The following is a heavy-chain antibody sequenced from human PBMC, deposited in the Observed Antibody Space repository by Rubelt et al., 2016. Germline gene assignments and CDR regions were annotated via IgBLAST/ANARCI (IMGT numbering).Heavy chain of an antibody. V-gene: IGHV4-34*01. CDR2: INHSGST. Sequence: QVQLQQWGAGLLKPSETLSLTCAVYGGSFSGYYWSWIRQPPGKGLEWIGEINHSGSTNYNPSLKSRVTRSVDTSKNQLSLKLSAVTAADTAVYYCARVSGWYRAPGQDFDYWGQGTLVTVSS. D-gene: IGHD6-19*01. J-gene: IGHJ4*02. CDR3: ARVSGWYRAPGQDFDY. CDR1: GGSFSGYY.